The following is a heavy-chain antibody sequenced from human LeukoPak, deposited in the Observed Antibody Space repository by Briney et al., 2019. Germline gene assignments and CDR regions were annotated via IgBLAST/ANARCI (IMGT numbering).Heavy chain of an antibody. CDR1: GFTFSDYA. V-gene: IGHV3-23*01. D-gene: IGHD3/OR15-3a*01. CDR3: AKMDWRKAYYVMDV. J-gene: IGHJ6*01. Sequence: PGGSLRLSCAVSGFTFSDYAMSWVRQAPGKGLEWVSAISASGGSTYYADSVKGRFTISRDNSKNTLFLQMNSLRAEDTAVYYCAKMDWRKAYYVMDVWGQGTTVTVSS. CDR2: ISASGGST.